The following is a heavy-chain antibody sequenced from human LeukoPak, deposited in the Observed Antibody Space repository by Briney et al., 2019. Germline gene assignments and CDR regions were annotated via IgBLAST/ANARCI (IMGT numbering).Heavy chain of an antibody. CDR1: GFTFSSYS. CDR2: TSYDGSNK. CDR3: AKDMGYTFGHAFDY. D-gene: IGHD5-18*01. J-gene: IGHJ4*02. V-gene: IGHV3-30*09. Sequence: GGSLRLSCAASGFTFSSYSMHWVRQAPGKGLEWVALTSYDGSNKYYADSVKGRFAISRDNSKNTLYLQMNSLRTEDTAMYYCAKDMGYTFGHAFDYWGQGTLVTVSS.